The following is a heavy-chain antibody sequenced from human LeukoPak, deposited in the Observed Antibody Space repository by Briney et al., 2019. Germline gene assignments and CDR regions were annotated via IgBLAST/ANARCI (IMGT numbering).Heavy chain of an antibody. CDR2: INPNSGGT. CDR1: GFTFTGYY. D-gene: IGHD2-15*01. CDR3: ARDGEYCSGGSCYVYFDY. V-gene: IGHV1-2*02. J-gene: IGHJ4*02. Sequence: GGSLRLSCAASGFTFTGYYMHWVRQAPGQGLEWMGWINPNSGGTNYAQKFQGRVTMTRDTSISTAYMELSRLRSDDTAVYYCARDGEYCSGGSCYVYFDYWGQGTLVTVSS.